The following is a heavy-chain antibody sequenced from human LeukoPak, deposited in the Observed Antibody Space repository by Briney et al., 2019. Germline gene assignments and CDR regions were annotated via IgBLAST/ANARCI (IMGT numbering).Heavy chain of an antibody. J-gene: IGHJ4*02. CDR2: IYPGDSDT. CDR3: ARARRIGSGWYGKDY. Sequence: GESLKISCKGSGYSFTSYWNGWVRQMPGKGLEWMGIIYPGDSDTRYSPSFQGPVTISADKSISTAYLQLSSLEASDTAMYYCARARRIGSGWYGKDYWGQGTLVTVSS. D-gene: IGHD6-19*01. V-gene: IGHV5-51*01. CDR1: GYSFTSYW.